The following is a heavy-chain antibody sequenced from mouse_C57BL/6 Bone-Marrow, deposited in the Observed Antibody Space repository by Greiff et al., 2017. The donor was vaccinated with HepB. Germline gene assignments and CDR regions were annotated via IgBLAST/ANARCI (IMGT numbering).Heavy chain of an antibody. CDR3: ARMAITTVVEPYYYAMDY. D-gene: IGHD1-1*01. V-gene: IGHV8-8*01. J-gene: IGHJ4*01. CDR1: GFSLSTFGMG. Sequence: QVTLKESGPGILQPSQTLSLTCSFSGFSLSTFGMGVGWIRQPSGKGLEWLAHIWWDDDKYYNPALKSRLSISKDTSKNQVFLKIANVDTADTATYYCARMAITTVVEPYYYAMDYWGQGTSVTVSS. CDR2: IWWDDDK.